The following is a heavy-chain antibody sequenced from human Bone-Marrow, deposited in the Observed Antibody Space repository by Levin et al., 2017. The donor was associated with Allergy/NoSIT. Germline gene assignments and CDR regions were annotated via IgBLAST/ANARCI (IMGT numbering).Heavy chain of an antibody. CDR2: IYPGDSNT. J-gene: IGHJ4*02. CDR1: GYSFSSYW. D-gene: IGHD3-9*01. CDR3: LRQIGGIVTGRGDY. V-gene: IGHV5-51*01. Sequence: GESLKISCKASGYSFSSYWIGWVRQMPGKGLEWMGIIYPGDSNTRYSPSFQGQVTISADKSIDTAYLQWTSLRASDSAIYYCLRQIGGIVTGRGDYWGQGTLVSVSP.